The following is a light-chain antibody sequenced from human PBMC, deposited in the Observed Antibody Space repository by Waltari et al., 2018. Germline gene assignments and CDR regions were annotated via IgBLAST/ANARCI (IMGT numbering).Light chain of an antibody. V-gene: IGLV2-14*03. J-gene: IGLJ2*01. CDR2: DVS. Sequence: QSALTQPASDSGSPGPSITISCTGTSSDVGGYNYVSWYQQPPGKAPKLMLYDVSNRPSGGANRFSGSKSGNTASLTISGLQAEDEADYYCSSYTSSSTRVVFGGGTKLTVL. CDR1: SSDVGGYNY. CDR3: SSYTSSSTRVV.